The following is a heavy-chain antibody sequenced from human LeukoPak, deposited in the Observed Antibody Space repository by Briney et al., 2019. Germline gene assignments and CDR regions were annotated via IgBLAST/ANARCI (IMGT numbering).Heavy chain of an antibody. Sequence: GGSLRLSCAASGFTFSSYEMNWVRQAPGKGLEWVSYISSSGSTIYYADSVKGRFTISRDNAKNSLYLQMNSLRAEDTAVYYCAREPGYDILTGYYRPDYFDYWGQGTLVTVSS. CDR3: AREPGYDILTGYYRPDYFDY. CDR1: GFTFSSYE. CDR2: ISSSGSTI. D-gene: IGHD3-9*01. J-gene: IGHJ4*02. V-gene: IGHV3-48*03.